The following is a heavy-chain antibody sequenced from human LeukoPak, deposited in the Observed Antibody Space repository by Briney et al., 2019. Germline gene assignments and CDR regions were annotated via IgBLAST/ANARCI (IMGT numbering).Heavy chain of an antibody. CDR1: GSGFLFSSDE. CDR2: ISGSGGST. V-gene: IGHV3-23*01. D-gene: IGHD1-26*01. Sequence: GGSLRLSCAASGSGFLFSSDEINWVRQAPGKGLEWVSAISGSGGSTYYADSVKGRFTISRDNSKNTLYLQMNSLRAEDTAVYYCAKDRPVWELRSGHAFDIWGQGTMVTVSS. J-gene: IGHJ3*02. CDR3: AKDRPVWELRSGHAFDI.